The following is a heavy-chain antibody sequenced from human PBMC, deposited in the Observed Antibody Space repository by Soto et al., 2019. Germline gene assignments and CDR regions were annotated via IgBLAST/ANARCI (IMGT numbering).Heavy chain of an antibody. CDR3: AQSLSWFGLLGY. J-gene: IGHJ4*02. Sequence: ASVKVSCKVSGYTLTELSMHWVRQAPGKGLEWMGGFDPEDGETIYAQKFQGRVTMTEDTSTDTAYMELSSLRSEDTAVYYCAQSLSWFGLLGYWGQGTLVTVSS. D-gene: IGHD3-10*01. CDR1: GYTLTELS. V-gene: IGHV1-24*01. CDR2: FDPEDGET.